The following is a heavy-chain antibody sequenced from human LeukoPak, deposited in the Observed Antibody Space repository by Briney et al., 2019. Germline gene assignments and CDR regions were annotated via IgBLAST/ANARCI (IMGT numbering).Heavy chain of an antibody. J-gene: IGHJ6*03. V-gene: IGHV1-69*05. CDR2: IIPIFGTA. CDR1: GGTFSSYA. Sequence: ASVKVSCKASGGTFSSYAISWVRQAPGQGLEWMGGIIPIFGTANYAQKFQGRVTITTDESTSTAYMELSSLRSEDTAVYYCARGVVCSSTSCYPPYYYYYMDVWGKGTTATVSS. D-gene: IGHD2-2*01. CDR3: ARGVVCSSTSCYPPYYYYYMDV.